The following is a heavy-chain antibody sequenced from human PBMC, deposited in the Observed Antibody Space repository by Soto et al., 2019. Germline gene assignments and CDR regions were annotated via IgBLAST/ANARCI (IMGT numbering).Heavy chain of an antibody. Sequence: QVQLVQSGAEVKKPGASVKVSCKASGYTFTSYDINWVRQATGQGLEWMGWKNPNSGNTGYAQKFQGRVNMKRNTYINKAYMEMSSLRSEDGAVYYCARSEEEVATIRVWGKGTTVTGPS. CDR1: GYTFTSYD. V-gene: IGHV1-8*01. CDR2: KNPNSGNT. D-gene: IGHD5-12*01. CDR3: ARSEEEVATIRV. J-gene: IGHJ6*04.